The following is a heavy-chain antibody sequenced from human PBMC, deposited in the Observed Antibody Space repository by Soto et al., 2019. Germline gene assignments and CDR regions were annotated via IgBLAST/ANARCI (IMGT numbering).Heavy chain of an antibody. CDR3: TRGYGDYVRDY. Sequence: EVQLVESGGGLVQPGGSLTLSCAVSGFTFSGSAMHWVRQASGKGLEWVGRIRSKATSYATAYAASVKGRFTISRDDSKSTAYLQMNSLKTEDTAVYYCTRGYGDYVRDYWGQGPRVTVSS. CDR1: GFTFSGSA. V-gene: IGHV3-73*01. D-gene: IGHD4-17*01. CDR2: IRSKATSYAT. J-gene: IGHJ4*02.